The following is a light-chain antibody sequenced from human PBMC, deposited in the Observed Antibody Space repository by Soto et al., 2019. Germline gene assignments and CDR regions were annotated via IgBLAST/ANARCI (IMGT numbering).Light chain of an antibody. CDR1: QTVNSDY. V-gene: IGKV3-20*01. CDR3: HQFGYSPRT. J-gene: IGKJ1*01. Sequence: EIVLTQSPGTLSLSPGETATLSCRASQTVNSDYLAWFQQRPGQAPGLLIFATSRRATDIPDRFSGSGSGTDFTLAIRRLEPEDFAVYYCHQFGYSPRTFGQGTKVDIK. CDR2: ATS.